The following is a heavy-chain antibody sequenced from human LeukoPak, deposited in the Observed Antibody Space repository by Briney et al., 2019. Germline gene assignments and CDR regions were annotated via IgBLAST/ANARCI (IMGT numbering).Heavy chain of an antibody. D-gene: IGHD1-26*01. J-gene: IGHJ4*02. CDR1: GYSFTTYW. CDR3: ARGGLVGSTKNYFDY. Sequence: GESLKISCKASGYSFTTYWIGWVRQLPGKGLEWMGIIYPGDSDTRYSPSFQGQVTISADKSITTAYLQWSSLKASDTAMYYCARGGLVGSTKNYFDYWGRGTLVTVSS. CDR2: IYPGDSDT. V-gene: IGHV5-51*01.